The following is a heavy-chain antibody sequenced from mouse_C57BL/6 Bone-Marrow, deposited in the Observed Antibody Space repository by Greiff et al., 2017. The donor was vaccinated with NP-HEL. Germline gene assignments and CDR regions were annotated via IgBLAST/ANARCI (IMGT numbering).Heavy chain of an antibody. Sequence: QVQLQQPGAELVKPGASVKLSCKASGYTFTSYWMHWVKQRPGQGLEWIGMIHPNSGSTNYNEKFKSKATLTVDKSSSTAYMQLSSLTSEDSAVYYCARSGYYYGSSSYYYAMDYWGQGTSVTVSS. CDR3: ARSGYYYGSSSYYYAMDY. CDR1: GYTFTSYW. J-gene: IGHJ4*01. CDR2: IHPNSGST. D-gene: IGHD1-1*01. V-gene: IGHV1-64*01.